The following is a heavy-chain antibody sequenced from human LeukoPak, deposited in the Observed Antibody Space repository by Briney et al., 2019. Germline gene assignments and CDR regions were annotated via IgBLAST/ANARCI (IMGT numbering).Heavy chain of an antibody. J-gene: IGHJ5*02. CDR2: INPSGGST. CDR1: GYTFTSYY. Sequence: GASVKVSCKASGYTFTSYYMHWVRQAPGQGLEWMGIINPSGGSTSYAQKFQGRVTMTRDMSTSTVYMELSSLRSEDTAVYYCARGRSRLAPGKNWFDPWGQGTLVTVSS. V-gene: IGHV1-46*01. CDR3: ARGRSRLAPGKNWFDP. D-gene: IGHD4-23*01.